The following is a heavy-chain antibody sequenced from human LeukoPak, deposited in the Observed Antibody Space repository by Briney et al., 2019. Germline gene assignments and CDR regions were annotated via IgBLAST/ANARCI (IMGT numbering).Heavy chain of an antibody. V-gene: IGHV3-43*02. J-gene: IGHJ4*02. CDR1: GLNFDDSA. Sequence: GGSLRLSCVASGLNFDDSAMHWVRQAPGKGLEWVSLISADGGSTFSADSVKGRFSISRDNSKNSLYLQMNSLRSEDTAMYYCAKESGKFDYWGQGTLVAVSS. CDR3: AKESGKFDY. CDR2: ISADGGST.